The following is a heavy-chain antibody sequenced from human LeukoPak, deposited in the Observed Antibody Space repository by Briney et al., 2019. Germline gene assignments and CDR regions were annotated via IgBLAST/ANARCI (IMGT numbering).Heavy chain of an antibody. Sequence: PGGSLRLSCAASGFTFSSYWMSWVRQAPGKGLEWVANIKQDGSEKYYVDFVKGRFTISRDNAKNSLYLQMNSLRAEDTAVYYCARDWEQLVYDYWGQGTLVTVSS. D-gene: IGHD6-13*01. CDR2: IKQDGSEK. J-gene: IGHJ4*02. CDR1: GFTFSSYW. CDR3: ARDWEQLVYDY. V-gene: IGHV3-7*01.